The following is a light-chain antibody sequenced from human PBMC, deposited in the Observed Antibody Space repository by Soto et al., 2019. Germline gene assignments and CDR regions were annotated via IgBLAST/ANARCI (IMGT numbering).Light chain of an antibody. CDR3: QQLNSYPQT. CDR1: QGISSY. Sequence: DIPLPQSPSFLSASVGDRVTITCRASQGISSYLAWYQQKPGKAPKLLIYAASTLQSGVPSRFSGSGSGTEFTFTISSLQPEDFATDYCQQLNSYPQTFGQGTKVEIK. J-gene: IGKJ1*01. V-gene: IGKV1-9*01. CDR2: AAS.